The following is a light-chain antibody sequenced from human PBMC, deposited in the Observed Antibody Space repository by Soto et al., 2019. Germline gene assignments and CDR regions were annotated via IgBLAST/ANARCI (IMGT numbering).Light chain of an antibody. V-gene: IGLV1-40*01. CDR3: QSYDSSLSSYV. CDR1: TSNIGAGYH. CDR2: DNT. J-gene: IGLJ1*01. Sequence: QSVLTQPPSVSGAPGQRVSISCTGSTSNIGAGYHVHWYQQFPGTAPKLLMYDNTNRPSGVPDRFSGSKSGTSASLAITGLQAEDEADYSCQSYDSSLSSYVFGTGTKLTVL.